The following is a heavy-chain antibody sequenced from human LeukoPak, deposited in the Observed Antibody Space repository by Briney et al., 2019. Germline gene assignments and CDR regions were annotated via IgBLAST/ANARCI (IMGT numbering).Heavy chain of an antibody. CDR3: ARGVWGSHLV. V-gene: IGHV4-59*01. D-gene: IGHD3-16*01. Sequence: SETLSLTCTVSGGSISSYYWSWIRQPPGKGLEWIGYIYYSGSTNYNPSLKSRVTISVDTSKNQFSLKLSSVTAADTAVYYCARGVWGSHLVWGQGTLVTVSS. J-gene: IGHJ4*02. CDR2: IYYSGST. CDR1: GGSISSYY.